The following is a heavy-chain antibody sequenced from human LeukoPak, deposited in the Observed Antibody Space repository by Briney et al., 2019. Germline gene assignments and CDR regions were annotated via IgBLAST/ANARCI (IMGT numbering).Heavy chain of an antibody. D-gene: IGHD2-15*01. J-gene: IGHJ4*02. CDR2: TSSDGNIK. CDR1: GFTFSSYA. CDR3: AKGHCSGGACYRFDY. V-gene: IGHV3-30-3*01. Sequence: GGSLRLSCAASGFTFSSYAMHWVRQAPGKGLEWVAVTSSDGNIKYYADSVKGRFTISRDKSRNTLYLQMNSLRAEDTAVYFCAKGHCSGGACYRFDYWGQGTLVTVSS.